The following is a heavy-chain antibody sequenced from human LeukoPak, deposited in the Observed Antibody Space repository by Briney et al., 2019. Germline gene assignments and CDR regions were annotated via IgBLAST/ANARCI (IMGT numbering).Heavy chain of an antibody. J-gene: IGHJ4*02. V-gene: IGHV1-2*02. Sequence: ASVKVSCKASGYTFTGYYMHWVRQAPGQGLEWMGWINPNSGGTNYAQKFQGRVTMTRASSISTAYMELSRLRSDDTAVYCCARMLGTGYSSSWVDYWGQGTLVTVSS. D-gene: IGHD6-13*01. CDR2: INPNSGGT. CDR3: ARMLGTGYSSSWVDY. CDR1: GYTFTGYY.